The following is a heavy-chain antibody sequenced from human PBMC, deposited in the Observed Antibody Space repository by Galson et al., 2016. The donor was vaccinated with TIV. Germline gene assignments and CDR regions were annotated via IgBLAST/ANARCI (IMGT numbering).Heavy chain of an antibody. J-gene: IGHJ4*02. Sequence: SLRLSCAASGFSFSDYGLHWVRQAPGRGLEWLAVISYDGSYKYYADSVKGRFTISRDNTKNTVSLQMNSLRPEGTGVYYCAKDPRLYGDYLLAYFDFWGQGDLVTVST. CDR1: GFSFSDYG. CDR3: AKDPRLYGDYLLAYFDF. V-gene: IGHV3-30*18. CDR2: ISYDGSYK. D-gene: IGHD4-17*01.